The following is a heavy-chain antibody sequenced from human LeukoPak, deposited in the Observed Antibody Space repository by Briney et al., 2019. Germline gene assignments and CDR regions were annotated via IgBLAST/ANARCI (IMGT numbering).Heavy chain of an antibody. CDR1: GFTFSSYT. Sequence: PGGSLRLSCAASGFTFSSYTMSWVRQAPGKGLEWVSAISGSGGSTYYADSVKGRFTISRDNSKNTLYLQMNSLRAEDTAVYYCAKAEHVVVPAANDYWGQGTLVTVSS. CDR3: AKAEHVVVPAANDY. D-gene: IGHD2-2*01. V-gene: IGHV3-23*01. J-gene: IGHJ4*02. CDR2: ISGSGGST.